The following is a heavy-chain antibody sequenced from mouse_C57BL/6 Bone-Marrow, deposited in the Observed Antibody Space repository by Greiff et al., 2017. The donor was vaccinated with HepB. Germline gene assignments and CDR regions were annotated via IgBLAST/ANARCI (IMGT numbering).Heavy chain of an antibody. CDR1: GFSLTSYG. V-gene: IGHV2-2*01. CDR2: IWSGGST. CDR3: ARLTHYYAMDY. Sequence: VMLVESGPGLVQPSQSLSITCTVSGFSLTSYGVHWVRQSPGKGLEWLGVIWSGGSTDYNAAFISRLSISKDNSKSQVFFKMNSLQADDTAIYYCARLTHYYAMDYWGQGTSVTVSS. J-gene: IGHJ4*01.